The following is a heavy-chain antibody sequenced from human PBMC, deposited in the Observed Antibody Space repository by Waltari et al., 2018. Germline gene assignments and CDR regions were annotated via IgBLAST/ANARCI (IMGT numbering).Heavy chain of an antibody. V-gene: IGHV1-69*08. CDR1: GGTFSSYT. CDR2: IIPILGIA. D-gene: IGHD5-18*01. CDR3: ARDTATAMVMGDYYYYGMDV. Sequence: QVQLVQSGAEVKKPGSSVKVSYKASGGTFSSYTISWVRQATGQGLEWMGRIIPILGIANYAQKCQGRVTITADKSTSTAYMELSSLRSEDTAVYYCARDTATAMVMGDYYYYGMDVWGQGTTVTVSS. J-gene: IGHJ6*02.